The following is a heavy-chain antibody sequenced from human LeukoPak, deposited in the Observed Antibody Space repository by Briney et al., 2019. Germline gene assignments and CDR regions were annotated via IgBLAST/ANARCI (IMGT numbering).Heavy chain of an antibody. CDR3: ARDNGGWFDS. V-gene: IGHV3-7*03. CDR2: IKQGGREE. D-gene: IGHD3-10*01. Sequence: PGGSLRLSCVASEFIFSDYWMCWVRQAPGKGLERVANIKQGGREEKYVGSVKGRFAISRDDAKSTLYLQMDSLSGDDTAVYYCARDNGGWFDSWGRGTLVTVSS. CDR1: EFIFSDYW. J-gene: IGHJ5*01.